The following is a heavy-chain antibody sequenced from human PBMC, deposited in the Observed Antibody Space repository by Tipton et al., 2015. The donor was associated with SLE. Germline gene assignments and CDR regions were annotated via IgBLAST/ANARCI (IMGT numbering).Heavy chain of an antibody. V-gene: IGHV4-39*07. CDR1: GGSISSSSYY. Sequence: TLSLTCTVSGGSISSSSYYRGWIRQPPGKGLEWIGSIYYSGSTYYNPSLKSRVTISVDTSKNQFSLKLSSVTAADTAVYYCARGGGYSYGYEVFDYWGQGTLVTVSS. CDR3: ARGGGYSYGYEVFDY. CDR2: IYYSGST. J-gene: IGHJ4*02. D-gene: IGHD5-18*01.